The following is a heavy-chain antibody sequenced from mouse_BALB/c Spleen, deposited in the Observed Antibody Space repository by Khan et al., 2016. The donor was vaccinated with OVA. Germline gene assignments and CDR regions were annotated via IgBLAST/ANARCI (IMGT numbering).Heavy chain of an antibody. D-gene: IGHD2-10*01. CDR1: GFSLTGYG. CDR2: IWGDGST. V-gene: IGHV2-6-7*01. CDR3: ARAYYGNYREAMDY. J-gene: IGHJ4*01. Sequence: VELVESGPGLVAPSQSLSITCTVSGFSLTGYGVNWVRQPPGKGLAWLGMIWGDGSTDYNSALKSRLNLSKDNSKSQVFLKMNSLQTDDTARYYCARAYYGNYREAMDYWGQGTSVTVSS.